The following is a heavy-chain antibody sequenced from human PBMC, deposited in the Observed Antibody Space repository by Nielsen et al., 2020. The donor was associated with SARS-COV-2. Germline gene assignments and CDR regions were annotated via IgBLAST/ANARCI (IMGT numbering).Heavy chain of an antibody. Sequence: GESLKISCAASGFIFSNYAMSWVRQAPGKGLEWVSAISGSGGSTYYAGSVKGRFTISRDNSKNTLYLQMNSLRAEDTAVYYCAKTTGGVDYWGQGTLVTVSS. CDR1: GFIFSNYA. CDR3: AKTTGGVDY. CDR2: ISGSGGST. V-gene: IGHV3-23*01. D-gene: IGHD1-14*01. J-gene: IGHJ4*02.